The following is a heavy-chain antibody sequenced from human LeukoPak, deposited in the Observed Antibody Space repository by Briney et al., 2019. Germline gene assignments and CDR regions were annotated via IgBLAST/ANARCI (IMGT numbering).Heavy chain of an antibody. CDR2: IYYSGST. J-gene: IGHJ5*02. CDR3: ARVELGNSWFDP. CDR1: GGSISSGGYY. Sequence: PSETLSLTCTVSGGSISSGGYYWSWIRQPPGKGLEWIGYIYYSGSTNYNPSLKSRVTISVDTSKNQFSLKLSSVTAADTAVYYCARVELGNSWFDPWGQGTLVTVSS. V-gene: IGHV4-61*08. D-gene: IGHD7-27*01.